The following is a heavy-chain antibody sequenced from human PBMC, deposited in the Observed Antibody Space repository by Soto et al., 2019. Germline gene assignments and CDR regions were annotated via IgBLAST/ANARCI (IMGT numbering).Heavy chain of an antibody. D-gene: IGHD6-13*01. V-gene: IGHV4-39*01. Sequence: SETLSLTCTVSGGSISSYYWSWIRKPPGKGLEWIGSIYYSGSTYYNPSLRSRVTISVDTSKNQFSLKLSSVTAADTAVYYCARLAVAAHPVFDYWGQGTLVTVAS. CDR1: GGSISSYY. J-gene: IGHJ4*02. CDR2: IYYSGST. CDR3: ARLAVAAHPVFDY.